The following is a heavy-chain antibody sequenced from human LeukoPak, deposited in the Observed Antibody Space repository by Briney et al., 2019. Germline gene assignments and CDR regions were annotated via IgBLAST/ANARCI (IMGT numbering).Heavy chain of an antibody. CDR1: GFTFRHYG. CDR2: IRYDESNK. V-gene: IGHV3-30*02. J-gene: IGHJ6*03. D-gene: IGHD3-16*01. CDR3: AKDRNYYDPYYLDV. Sequence: GGSLRLSCAASGFTFRHYGMHWVRQAPGKGLEWEAYIRYDESNKYYADSVKGRFTISRDTSRNTLYLQMHSLRAEDTAVYYCAKDRNYYDPYYLDVWGKGTTVTISS.